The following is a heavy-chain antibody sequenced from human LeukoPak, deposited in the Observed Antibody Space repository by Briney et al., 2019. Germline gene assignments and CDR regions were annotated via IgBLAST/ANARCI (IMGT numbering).Heavy chain of an antibody. CDR3: ARERGGRGYSYGYGPPDAFDI. D-gene: IGHD5-18*01. Sequence: GGSLRLSCAASGFTFSTFAMVWVRQPPGKGLEWVSSIFPSGGEIHYADSVRGRFTISRDNSKSTLSLQMNSLRAEDTAVYYCARERGGRGYSYGYGPPDAFDIWGQGTMVTVSS. CDR2: IFPSGGEI. V-gene: IGHV3-23*01. J-gene: IGHJ3*02. CDR1: GFTFSTFA.